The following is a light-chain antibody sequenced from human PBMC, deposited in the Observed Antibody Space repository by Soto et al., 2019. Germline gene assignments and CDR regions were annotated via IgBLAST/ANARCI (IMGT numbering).Light chain of an antibody. CDR3: QHYYTPSRA. CDR2: WAS. Sequence: DIVMTQSPDSLAVSLGERATINCKSSQSVLYSSNNKNYLAWYQQKAGQPPKLLISWASTRESGVPDRFSGRGFEPNLTVTTSTLQDDEVAVYYCQHYYTPSRAFGLGTNVQIK. CDR1: QSVLYSSNNKNY. J-gene: IGKJ1*01. V-gene: IGKV4-1*01.